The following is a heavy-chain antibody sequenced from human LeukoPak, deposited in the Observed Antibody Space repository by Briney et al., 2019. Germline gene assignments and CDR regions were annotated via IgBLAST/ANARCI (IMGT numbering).Heavy chain of an antibody. V-gene: IGHV3-48*04. CDR3: ANSKVPREDCSATSCYAGFGPFDI. Sequence: GGSLRLSCAASGFTFSSYSMNWVRQAPGKGLEWVSYISSSSSTIYYADSVKGRFTVSRGNAKNSLYLQMNRLRAEDTAVYYCANSKVPREDCSATSCYAGFGPFDIWGQGTMVSVSS. J-gene: IGHJ3*02. D-gene: IGHD2-2*01. CDR2: ISSSSSTI. CDR1: GFTFSSYS.